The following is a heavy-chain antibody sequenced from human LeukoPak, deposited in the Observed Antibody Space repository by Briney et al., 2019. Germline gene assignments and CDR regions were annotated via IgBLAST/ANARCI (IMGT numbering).Heavy chain of an antibody. Sequence: SVKVSCKASGGTFSTYAISWVRQAPGQGLEWMGGIIPIFTTTNYAQKFQGRVTITRDTSASTAYMELSSLRSEDTAVYYCASPTTVTTSDPLGPLYWGQGTLVTVSS. D-gene: IGHD4-17*01. CDR1: GGTFSTYA. CDR3: ASPTTVTTSDPLGPLY. V-gene: IGHV1-69*05. CDR2: IIPIFTTT. J-gene: IGHJ4*02.